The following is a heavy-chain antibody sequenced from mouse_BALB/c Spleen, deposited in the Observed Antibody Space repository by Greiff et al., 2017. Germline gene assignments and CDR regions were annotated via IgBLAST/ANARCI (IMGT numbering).Heavy chain of an antibody. CDR1: GFSLTSYG. D-gene: IGHD1-1*02. V-gene: IGHV2-9*02. J-gene: IGHJ2*01. CDR2: IWAGGST. Sequence: VQRVESGPGLVAPSQSLSITCTVSGFSLTSYGIHWVRQPPGKGLEWLGVIWAGGSTNYNSALMSRLSISKDNSKSQVFLKMNSLQTDDTAMYYCARDLGTMGFSYFDYWGQGTTLTVSS. CDR3: ARDLGTMGFSYFDY.